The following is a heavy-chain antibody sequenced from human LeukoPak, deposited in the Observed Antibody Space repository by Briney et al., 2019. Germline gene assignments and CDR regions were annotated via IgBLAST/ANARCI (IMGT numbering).Heavy chain of an antibody. CDR2: INPSGGST. CDR3: AREGIAAAYYY. V-gene: IGHV1-46*01. CDR1: GYTFTSNY. J-gene: IGHJ4*02. D-gene: IGHD6-13*01. Sequence: ASVKVSCKASGYTFTSNYIHWVRQAPGQGLEWMGIINPSGGSTSYAQKFQGRVTMTRDTSTSTVYMELSSLRSEDTAVYYCAREGIAAAYYYWGQGTLVTVSS.